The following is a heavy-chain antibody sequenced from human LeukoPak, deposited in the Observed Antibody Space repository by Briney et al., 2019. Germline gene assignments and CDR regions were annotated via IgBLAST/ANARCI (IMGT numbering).Heavy chain of an antibody. V-gene: IGHV3-30*02. CDR3: AKASYSGYDPIDS. Sequence: GGSLRLSCAASGFTFSNYGMHWVRQAPGKGLEWVTFIHYDGSNKYYTDSVKGRFAISGDISKNTLYLQMNSLRAEDTAVYFCAKASYSGYDPIDSWGQGTLVTVSS. CDR1: GFTFSNYG. CDR2: IHYDGSNK. D-gene: IGHD5-12*01. J-gene: IGHJ4*02.